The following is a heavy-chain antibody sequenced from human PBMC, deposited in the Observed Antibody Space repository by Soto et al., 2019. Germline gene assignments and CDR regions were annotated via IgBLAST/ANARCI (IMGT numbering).Heavy chain of an antibody. V-gene: IGHV3-48*01. CDR3: VRDRGYTGYDFAY. CDR1: GFTFSRYA. Sequence: EVQLVESGGGLVQPGGSLRLSGAASGFTFSRYAMNWVRQAPGKGLEWVSYINHDSGTIYYADSVKGRFTIYRDNANNLLSLQMNSLRAEDTAVYYCVRDRGYTGYDFAYWGQGTLVTVSS. J-gene: IGHJ4*02. CDR2: INHDSGTI. D-gene: IGHD5-12*01.